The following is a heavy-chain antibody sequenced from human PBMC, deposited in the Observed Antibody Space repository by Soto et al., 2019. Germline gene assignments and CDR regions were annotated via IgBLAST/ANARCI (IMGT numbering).Heavy chain of an antibody. D-gene: IGHD2-8*01. CDR1: GGSFATSA. V-gene: IGHV1-69*12. J-gene: IGHJ4*02. Sequence: QVQLVQSGAEVKKPGSSVKVSCQASGGSFATSAISWVRQAPGQGLDWMGGIVPIVGTAYYAQKFQGRVTISADESTRSVHMELSSLRSEDTAIYYCAGEACSDGVCFNYFDYWGQGILVTVSS. CDR2: IVPIVGTA. CDR3: AGEACSDGVCFNYFDY.